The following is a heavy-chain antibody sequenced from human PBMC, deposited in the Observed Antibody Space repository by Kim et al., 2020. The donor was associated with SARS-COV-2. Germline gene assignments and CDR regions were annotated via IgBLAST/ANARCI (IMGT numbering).Heavy chain of an antibody. Sequence: SETLSLTCAVYGGSFSGYYWSWIRQPPGKGLEWIGEINHSGSTNYNPSLKSRVTISVDTSKNQFSLKLSSVTAADTAVYYCARGPGGSGRPHYYYYGMDVWGQGTTVTVSS. CDR2: INHSGST. V-gene: IGHV4-34*01. D-gene: IGHD3-10*01. J-gene: IGHJ6*02. CDR3: ARGPGGSGRPHYYYYGMDV. CDR1: GGSFSGYY.